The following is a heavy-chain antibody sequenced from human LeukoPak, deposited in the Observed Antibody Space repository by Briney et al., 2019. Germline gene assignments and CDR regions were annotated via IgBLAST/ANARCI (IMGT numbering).Heavy chain of an antibody. Sequence: GGSLRLSCEASGMTFRRHWMSWIRKAPGKGLEWGAKICKDGGGTGYVDSVKGRFTISRDNAKNSLYLKMNNLRAEDTAVYYCARSYCSGNDCYSDYYFDLWGRGTRVIVSS. CDR3: ARSYCSGNDCYSDYYFDL. V-gene: IGHV3-7*03. CDR2: ICKDGGGT. D-gene: IGHD2-15*01. CDR1: GMTFRRHW. J-gene: IGHJ2*01.